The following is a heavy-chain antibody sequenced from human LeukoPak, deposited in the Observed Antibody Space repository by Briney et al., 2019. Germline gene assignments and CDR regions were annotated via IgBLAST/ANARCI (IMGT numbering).Heavy chain of an antibody. CDR3: ARYITMVRGVSTSGGMDV. Sequence: SVKVSCKASGGTFSSYAISWVRQAPGQGLEWMGRIIPILGIANYAQKFQGRVTITADKSTSTAYMELSSLRSEDTVVYYCARYITMVRGVSTSGGMDVWGQGTTVTVSS. CDR1: GGTFSSYA. D-gene: IGHD3-10*01. CDR2: IIPILGIA. V-gene: IGHV1-69*04. J-gene: IGHJ6*02.